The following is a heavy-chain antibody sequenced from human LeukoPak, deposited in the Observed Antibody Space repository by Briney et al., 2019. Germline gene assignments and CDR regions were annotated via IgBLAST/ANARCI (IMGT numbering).Heavy chain of an antibody. CDR3: ARDSSGYYVY. CDR2: INHSGST. V-gene: IGHV4-34*01. J-gene: IGHJ4*02. Sequence: SETLSLTCAVYGGSFSGYYWSWICQPPGKGLEWIGEINHSGSTNYNPSLKSRVTISVDTSKNQFSLKLSSVTAADTAVYYCARDSSGYYVYWGQGTLVTVSS. D-gene: IGHD3-22*01. CDR1: GGSFSGYY.